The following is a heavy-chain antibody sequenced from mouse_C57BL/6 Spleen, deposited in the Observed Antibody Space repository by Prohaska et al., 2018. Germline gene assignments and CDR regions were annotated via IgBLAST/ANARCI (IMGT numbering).Heavy chain of an antibody. CDR3: ARGYYGSSYWYFDV. CDR1: GYTFTDYY. Sequence: QVQLKQSGAELVRPGASVKLSCKASGYTFTDYYINWVKQRPGQGLEWIARIYPGSGNTYYNEKFKGKATLTAEKSSSTAYMQLSSLTSEDSAVYFCARGYYGSSYWYFDVWGTGTTVTVSS. V-gene: IGHV1-76*01. CDR2: IYPGSGNT. J-gene: IGHJ1*03. D-gene: IGHD1-1*01.